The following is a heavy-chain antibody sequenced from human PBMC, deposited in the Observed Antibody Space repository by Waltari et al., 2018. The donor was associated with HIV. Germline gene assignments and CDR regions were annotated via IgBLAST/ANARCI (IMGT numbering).Heavy chain of an antibody. J-gene: IGHJ4*02. CDR2: IKQDGSEK. Sequence: EVQLVESGGGLVQPGGSLRLSCAASGFTFSSYCMSWVRQAPGKGLEWVANIKQDGSEKYYVDSVKGRFTISRDNAKNSLYLQMNSLRAEDTAVYYCARVLSSSWSFDYWGQGTLVTVSS. CDR3: ARVLSSSWSFDY. D-gene: IGHD6-13*01. CDR1: GFTFSSYC. V-gene: IGHV3-7*01.